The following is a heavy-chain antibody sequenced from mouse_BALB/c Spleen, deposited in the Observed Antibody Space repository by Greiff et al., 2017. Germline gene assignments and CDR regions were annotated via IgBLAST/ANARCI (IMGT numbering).Heavy chain of an antibody. CDR3: ARPYGYDEVYYFDY. V-gene: IGHV1-7*01. D-gene: IGHD2-2*01. Sequence: QVQLKESGAELAKPGASVKMSCKASGYTFTSYWMHWVKQRPGQGLEWIGYINPSTGYTEYNQKFKDKATLTADKSSSTAYMQLSSLTSEDSAVYYCARPYGYDEVYYFDYWGQGTTLTVSS. CDR1: GYTFTSYW. J-gene: IGHJ2*01. CDR2: INPSTGYT.